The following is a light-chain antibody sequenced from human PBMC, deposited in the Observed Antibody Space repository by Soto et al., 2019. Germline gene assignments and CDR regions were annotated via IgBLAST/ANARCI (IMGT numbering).Light chain of an antibody. J-gene: IGLJ1*01. CDR3: SSYTTSNTRQIV. V-gene: IGLV2-14*01. CDR2: DVS. CDR1: SSDVGGYTY. Sequence: QSVLTQPASVSGSPGQAITISCTGTSSDVGGYTYVSWYQQHPGKAPKFIIYDVSNRPSVVSNRFSGSKSGNTASLTISGLQAEYEADYYCSSYTTSNTRQIVFGTGTKVTVL.